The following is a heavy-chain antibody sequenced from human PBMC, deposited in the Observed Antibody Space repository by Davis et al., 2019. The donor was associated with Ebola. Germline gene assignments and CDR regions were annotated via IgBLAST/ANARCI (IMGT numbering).Heavy chain of an antibody. CDR2: ISAYNGNT. D-gene: IGHD2-15*01. J-gene: IGHJ3*02. Sequence: ASVKVSCKASGYTFTGYYLHWVRQAPGQGLEWMGWISAYNGNTNYAQKLQGRVTMTTDTSTSTAYMELRSLRSDDTAVYYCARGYCSGGSCYSGDIWGQGTMVTVSS. V-gene: IGHV1-18*04. CDR3: ARGYCSGGSCYSGDI. CDR1: GYTFTGYY.